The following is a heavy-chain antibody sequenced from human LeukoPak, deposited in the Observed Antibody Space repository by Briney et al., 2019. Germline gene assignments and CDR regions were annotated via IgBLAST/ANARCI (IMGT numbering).Heavy chain of an antibody. CDR1: GFTFSSYG. J-gene: IGHJ6*02. V-gene: IGHV3-30*03. CDR3: ARGGPYDTAMVTGSYYYGMDV. D-gene: IGHD5-18*01. CDR2: ISYDGSNK. Sequence: PGGSLRLSCAASGFTFSSYGMHWVRQAPGKGLEWVALISYDGSNKDYADSVKGRFTISRDNSKNTLYLRMNSLRAEDTAVYYCARGGPYDTAMVTGSYYYGMDVWGQGTTVTVSS.